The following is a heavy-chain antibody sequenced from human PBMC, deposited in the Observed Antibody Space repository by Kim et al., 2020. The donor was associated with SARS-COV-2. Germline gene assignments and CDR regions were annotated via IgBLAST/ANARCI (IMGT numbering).Heavy chain of an antibody. CDR2: ISSSGSTI. D-gene: IGHD2-15*01. V-gene: IGHV3-48*03. CDR3: ARDDPSLGYCSGGSCLFDC. J-gene: IGHJ4*02. Sequence: GGSLRLSCAASGFTFSSYEMNWVRQAPGKGLEWVSYISSSGSTIYYADSVKGRFTISRDNAKNSLYLQMNSLRAEDTAVYYCARDDPSLGYCSGGSCLFDCWGQGTLVTVSS. CDR1: GFTFSSYE.